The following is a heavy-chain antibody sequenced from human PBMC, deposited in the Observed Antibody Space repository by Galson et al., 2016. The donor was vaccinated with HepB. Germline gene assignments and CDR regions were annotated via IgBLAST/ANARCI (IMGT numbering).Heavy chain of an antibody. J-gene: IGHJ4*02. D-gene: IGHD3-10*01. CDR1: GFRISAGYY. CDR2: IYYSGST. CDR3: ARRSPLSRWFGEYDH. V-gene: IGHV4-38-2*02. Sequence: TCSVSGFRISAGYYWGWIRQPPGKGLEWIGSIYYSGSTYYNPSLKSRVTISVDTSKNQISLKLSSVTAADTAVYYCARRSPLSRWFGEYDHWGQGTLVTVSS.